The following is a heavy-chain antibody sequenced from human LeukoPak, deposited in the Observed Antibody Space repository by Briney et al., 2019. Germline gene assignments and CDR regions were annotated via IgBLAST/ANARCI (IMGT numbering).Heavy chain of an antibody. D-gene: IGHD3-9*01. Sequence: GGSLRLSCAASGFTFSSYAMHWVGQAPGKGLGWGAVISYDGSNKYYADSVKGRFTISRDNSKNTLYLQMNSLRAEDTAVYYCARDFDWLSYFDYWGQGTTVTVSS. J-gene: IGHJ4*03. CDR2: ISYDGSNK. CDR3: ARDFDWLSYFDY. CDR1: GFTFSSYA. V-gene: IGHV3-30*04.